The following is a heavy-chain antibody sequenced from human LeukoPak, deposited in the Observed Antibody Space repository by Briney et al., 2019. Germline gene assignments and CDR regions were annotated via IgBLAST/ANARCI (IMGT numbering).Heavy chain of an antibody. CDR2: IYSGGTT. V-gene: IGHV3-66*01. Sequence: GGSLRLSCAASGFTVSSNYISWVRQAPGKGLEWVSLIYSGGTTYYADSVKGRFTISRDNSRNTLYLQMNSLRAEDTATYFCARGHNSRAGVTDCCPLDYWGQGTLVTVSS. J-gene: IGHJ4*02. CDR3: ARGHNSRAGVTDCCPLDY. D-gene: IGHD2-21*02. CDR1: GFTVSSNY.